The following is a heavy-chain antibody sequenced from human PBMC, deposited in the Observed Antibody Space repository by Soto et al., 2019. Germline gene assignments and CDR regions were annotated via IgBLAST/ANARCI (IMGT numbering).Heavy chain of an antibody. D-gene: IGHD3-22*01. Sequence: WTWIRQFPGKGLEWIGHIFYNGRPYYNPSLKSRVSISVDTSKNQFSLKVTSVTAADTAVYFCARAPGRTMNALRYYYGLDVWGQGTTVTVSS. J-gene: IGHJ6*02. CDR2: IFYNGRP. CDR3: ARAPGRTMNALRYYYGLDV. V-gene: IGHV4-31*02.